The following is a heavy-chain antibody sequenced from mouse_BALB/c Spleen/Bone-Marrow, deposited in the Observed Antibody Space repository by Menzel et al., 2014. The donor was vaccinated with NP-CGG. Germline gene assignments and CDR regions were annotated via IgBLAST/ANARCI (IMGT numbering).Heavy chain of an antibody. CDR3: ARGNYGSPFAY. V-gene: IGHV7-1*02. Sequence: EVQGVESGGGLVQPGSSLRLSCATSGFTFSDFYMEWVRQPPGKRLEWIAASRNKANDYITEYSASVKGRFIVSRDTSQSILYLQMNALGAEDTAIYYCARGNYGSPFAYWGQGTLVTVSA. J-gene: IGHJ3*01. CDR1: GFTFSDFY. CDR2: SRNKANDYIT. D-gene: IGHD1-1*01.